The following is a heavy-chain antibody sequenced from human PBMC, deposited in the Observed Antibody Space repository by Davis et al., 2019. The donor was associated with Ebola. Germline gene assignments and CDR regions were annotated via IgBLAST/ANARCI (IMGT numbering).Heavy chain of an antibody. CDR1: GYTLIDYY. CDR2: INPKSGST. CDR3: ARAADIYSGYDY. V-gene: IGHV1-2*02. J-gene: IGHJ4*02. Sequence: ASVKVSCKASGYTLIDYYIHWVRQAPGQGLERTGGINPKSGSTNSAQKFQGRVTMTRDTSIRTAYMELSRLRSDDTAVYYCARAADIYSGYDYWGQGTLVTVSS. D-gene: IGHD5-12*01.